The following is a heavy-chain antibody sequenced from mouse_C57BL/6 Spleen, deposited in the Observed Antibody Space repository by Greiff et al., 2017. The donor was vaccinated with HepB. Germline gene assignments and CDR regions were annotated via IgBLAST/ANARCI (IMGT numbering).Heavy chain of an antibody. CDR2: ISDGGSYT. Sequence: EVNLVESGGGLVKPGGSLKLSCAASGFTFSSYAMSWVRQTPEKRLEWVATISDGGSYTYYPDNVKGRFTISRDNAKNNLYLQMSHLKSEDTAMYYCARDESTMVTEEYFDVWGTGTTVTVSS. V-gene: IGHV5-4*01. CDR1: GFTFSSYA. D-gene: IGHD2-2*01. J-gene: IGHJ1*03. CDR3: ARDESTMVTEEYFDV.